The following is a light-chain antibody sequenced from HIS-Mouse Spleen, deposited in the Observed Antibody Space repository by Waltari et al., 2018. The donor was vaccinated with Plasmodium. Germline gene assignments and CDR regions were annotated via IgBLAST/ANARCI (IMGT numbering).Light chain of an antibody. CDR1: SLRSYY. Sequence: SSELTQDPAVSVALGQTVRITCQGDSLRSYYASWYQQKPGKAPVLVIYGKNNRPSGIPERFSCSSSGNTASLTSTGAQAEDEADYYCNSRDSSGNHQVFGGGTKLTVL. CDR3: NSRDSSGNHQV. J-gene: IGLJ3*02. CDR2: GKN. V-gene: IGLV3-19*01.